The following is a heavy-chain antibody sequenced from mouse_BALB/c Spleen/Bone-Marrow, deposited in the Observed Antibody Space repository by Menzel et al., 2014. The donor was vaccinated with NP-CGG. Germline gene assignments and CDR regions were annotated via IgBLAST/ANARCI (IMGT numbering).Heavy chain of an antibody. Sequence: VQLVESGAELVKPGASVKLSCTASGYTFTSYYMYWVKQRPGQGLEWIGEINPSNGGTNFNEKFKSKATLTVDKSSSTAYMQLSSLTSEDSAVYYCTREGDSPFAYWGQGTLVTVSA. D-gene: IGHD2-13*01. CDR3: TREGDSPFAY. J-gene: IGHJ3*01. CDR2: INPSNGGT. CDR1: GYTFTSYY. V-gene: IGHV1S81*02.